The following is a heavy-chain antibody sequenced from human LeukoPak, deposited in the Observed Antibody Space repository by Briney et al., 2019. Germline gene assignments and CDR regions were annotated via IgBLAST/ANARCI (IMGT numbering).Heavy chain of an antibody. Sequence: PSETLSLTCTVSGASIFSDSWTWIRQPPGKGLDWLGNISFTGGSNYSPPLKSRDNIFLDSSKNQFSLRLTSVTAADSAVYYCARISSASGGAFDYWGQGRLVTVSS. J-gene: IGHJ4*02. CDR1: GASIFSDS. CDR2: ISFTGGS. V-gene: IGHV4-59*01. D-gene: IGHD1-26*01. CDR3: ARISSASGGAFDY.